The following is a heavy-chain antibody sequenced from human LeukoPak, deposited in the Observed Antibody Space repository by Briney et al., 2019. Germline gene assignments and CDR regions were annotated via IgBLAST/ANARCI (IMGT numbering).Heavy chain of an antibody. CDR2: IRYDGSNK. CDR1: GFTFSSYG. V-gene: IGHV3-30*02. Sequence: GGPLRLSCAASGFTFSSYGMHWVRQAPGKGLEWVAFIRYDGSNKYYADSVKGRFTISRDNSKNTLYLQMNSLRAEDTAVYYCAKDTLASSGSYYFDYWGQGTLVTVSS. J-gene: IGHJ4*02. D-gene: IGHD6-19*01. CDR3: AKDTLASSGSYYFDY.